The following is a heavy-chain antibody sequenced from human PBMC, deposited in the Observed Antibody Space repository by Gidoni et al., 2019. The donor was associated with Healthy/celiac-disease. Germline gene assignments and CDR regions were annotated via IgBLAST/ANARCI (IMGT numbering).Heavy chain of an antibody. Sequence: QVQLQESGPGLVKPSETLSLTCTVPGSTFSSYYWSWIRQPPGKGLEWIGYIYYSGSTNYNPYLKSRVTISVDTSKNQFSLKLSSVTAADTAVYYCARSGRYGSGSYSYWGQGTLVTVSS. CDR1: GSTFSSYY. D-gene: IGHD3-10*01. J-gene: IGHJ4*02. V-gene: IGHV4-59*01. CDR3: ARSGRYGSGSYSY. CDR2: IYYSGST.